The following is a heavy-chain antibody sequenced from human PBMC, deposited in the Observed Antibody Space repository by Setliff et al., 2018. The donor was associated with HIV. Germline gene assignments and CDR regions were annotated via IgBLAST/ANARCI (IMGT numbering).Heavy chain of an antibody. Sequence: ASVKVSCKASGYTFTNYDINWVRQATGQGLEWMGWMNPNSGNTGYAQKFQGRVTMTRNTSISTAYMELSSLRSEDTAIYYCARDPYGYCTTTTCYVPGYWGQGTLVTVSS. CDR2: MNPNSGNT. V-gene: IGHV1-8*01. CDR3: ARDPYGYCTTTTCYVPGY. J-gene: IGHJ4*02. D-gene: IGHD2-2*03. CDR1: GYTFTNYD.